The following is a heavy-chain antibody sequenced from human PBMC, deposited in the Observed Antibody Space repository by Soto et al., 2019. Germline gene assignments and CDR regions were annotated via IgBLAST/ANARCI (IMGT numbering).Heavy chain of an antibody. V-gene: IGHV3-21*01. CDR3: ARTRPRVYAINTYGMDV. D-gene: IGHD2-8*01. CDR2: ISSSSSYI. CDR1: GFTFSSYS. J-gene: IGHJ6*02. Sequence: EVQLVESGGGLVKPGGSLRLSCAASGFTFSSYSMNWVRQAPGKGLEWVSSISSSSSYIYYADSVKGRFTISRDNAKNSLYLQMNSLRAEDTAVYYCARTRPRVYAINTYGMDVWGQGTTVTVSS.